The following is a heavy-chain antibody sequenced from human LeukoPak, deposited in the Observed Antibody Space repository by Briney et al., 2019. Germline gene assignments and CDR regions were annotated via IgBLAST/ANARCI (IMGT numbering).Heavy chain of an antibody. CDR2: IKKKTDGGTT. D-gene: IGHD3-22*01. V-gene: IGHV3-15*01. Sequence: GGSLRLSCAASGFTFSNAWMSWVRQAPGKGLEWVGRIKKKTDGGTTAYAAPVKGRFTISRDDLKNTLSLQMNSLKTEDTAVYYCSTGKTYDSSAYCTRFWGQGTLVTVSS. J-gene: IGHJ4*02. CDR1: GFTFSNAW. CDR3: STGKTYDSSAYCTRF.